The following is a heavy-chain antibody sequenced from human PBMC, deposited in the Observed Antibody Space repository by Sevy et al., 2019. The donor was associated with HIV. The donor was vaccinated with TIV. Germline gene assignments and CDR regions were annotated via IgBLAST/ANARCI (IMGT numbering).Heavy chain of an antibody. CDR2: IYYSGRT. J-gene: IGHJ6*02. V-gene: IGHV4-59*01. D-gene: IGHD3-3*01. CDR3: ARAWSGYYYAMDV. CDR1: GGSISSYY. Sequence: SETLSLTCTVSGGSISSYYWSWIRQPPGKGLEWIGYIYYSGRTNYNPSLKRRVTISEDTSKNQFSLRLTSVTAADTAVYYCARAWSGYYYAMDVWGQGTTVTVSS.